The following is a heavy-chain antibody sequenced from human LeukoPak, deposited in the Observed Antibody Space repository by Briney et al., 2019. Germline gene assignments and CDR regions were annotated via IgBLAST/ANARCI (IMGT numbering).Heavy chain of an antibody. Sequence: GGSLRLSCAASGFTFSSCSMNWVRQAPGKGLEWVSPISSSSSYIYYADSVKGRFTISRDNAKNSLYLQMNSLRAEDTAAYYCARDGGTVTTSHDYWGQGTLVTVSS. D-gene: IGHD4-11*01. CDR1: GFTFSSCS. CDR3: ARDGGTVTTSHDY. CDR2: ISSSSSYI. V-gene: IGHV3-21*01. J-gene: IGHJ4*02.